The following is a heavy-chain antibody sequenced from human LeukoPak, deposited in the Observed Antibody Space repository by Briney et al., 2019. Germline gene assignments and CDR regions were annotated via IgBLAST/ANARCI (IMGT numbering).Heavy chain of an antibody. V-gene: IGHV4-34*01. D-gene: IGHD6-13*01. CDR2: INHGGST. CDR1: GGSFSGYY. Sequence: SEILSLTCAVXGGSFSGYYWSWIRPPPGKGLEWIGEINHGGSTNYNPSLKSRVTISVDTSKNQFSLKLSSVTAADTAVYYCARASSIAAAGNYYYYYMDVWGKGTTVTVSS. CDR3: ARASSIAAAGNYYYYYMDV. J-gene: IGHJ6*03.